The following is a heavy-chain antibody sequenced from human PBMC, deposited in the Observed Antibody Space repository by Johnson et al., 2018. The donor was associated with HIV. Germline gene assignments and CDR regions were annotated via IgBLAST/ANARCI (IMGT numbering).Heavy chain of an antibody. V-gene: IGHV3-30-3*01. D-gene: IGHD6-6*01. CDR2: ISFDGNNK. Sequence: VQSVESGGGVVQPGRSLRLSCAASGFTFSHYPLNWVRQAPGKGLEWVAVISFDGNNKYYADSVKGRFTILRDNSKNTLYLQMNSLRAEDTAVYYCARDKGIAARPDAFDIWGQGTMVTVSS. J-gene: IGHJ3*02. CDR3: ARDKGIAARPDAFDI. CDR1: GFTFSHYP.